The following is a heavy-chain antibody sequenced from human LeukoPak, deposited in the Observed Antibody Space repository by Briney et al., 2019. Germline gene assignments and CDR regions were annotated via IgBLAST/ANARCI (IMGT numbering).Heavy chain of an antibody. CDR3: AKFRVSGYSSGWHYFDY. J-gene: IGHJ4*02. D-gene: IGHD6-19*01. CDR1: GFTFSSYA. Sequence: PGGSLRLSCAASGFTFSSYAMSWVRQAPGKGLEWVSGISGSGDSTFYADSVKGRFTISRDNSKNTLYLQMNSLRAEDTAVYYCAKFRVSGYSSGWHYFDYWGQGTLVTVSS. CDR2: ISGSGDST. V-gene: IGHV3-23*01.